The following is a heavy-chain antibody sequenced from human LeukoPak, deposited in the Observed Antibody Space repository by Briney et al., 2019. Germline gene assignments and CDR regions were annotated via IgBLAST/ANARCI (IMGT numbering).Heavy chain of an antibody. Sequence: GASVKVSCKASGYTFTGYYVHWVRQAPGQGLEWMGWIDPNSGDTNYAQKFQDWVIMARDTSITTAYMELTRLRSDDTAMYYCARDSPFGMVTIALDYWSQGTLVTVSS. CDR3: ARDSPFGMVTIALDY. CDR1: GYTFTGYY. V-gene: IGHV1-2*04. D-gene: IGHD3-3*01. CDR2: IDPNSGDT. J-gene: IGHJ4*02.